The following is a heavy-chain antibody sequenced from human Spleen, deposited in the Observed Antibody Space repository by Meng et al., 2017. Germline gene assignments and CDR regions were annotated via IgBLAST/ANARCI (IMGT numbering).Heavy chain of an antibody. Sequence: GSLRLSCTVSNYSISHGFYWAWIRQPPGKALEWVATIYHSGGTYYNPSLKSRVTISVDTSKNQFSLKLTSVTAADTAVYYCAGGAVVTLIFYHAMDVWGQGTTVT. D-gene: IGHD2-21*02. CDR1: NYSISHGFY. J-gene: IGHJ6*02. CDR3: AGGAVVTLIFYHAMDV. CDR2: IYHSGGT. V-gene: IGHV4-38-2*02.